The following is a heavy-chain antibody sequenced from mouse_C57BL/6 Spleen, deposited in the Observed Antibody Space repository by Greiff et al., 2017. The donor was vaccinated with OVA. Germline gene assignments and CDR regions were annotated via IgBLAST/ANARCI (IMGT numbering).Heavy chain of an antibody. J-gene: IGHJ1*03. Sequence: EVQLQESGGGLVQPGGSLSLSCAASGFTFTDYYMSWVRQPPGKALEWLGFIRNKANGYTTEYSASVKGRFTISRDNSQSILYLQMNALRAEDSATYYCASLDGYYEGWYFDVWGTGTTVTVSS. D-gene: IGHD2-3*01. CDR2: IRNKANGYTT. CDR1: GFTFTDYY. CDR3: ASLDGYYEGWYFDV. V-gene: IGHV7-3*01.